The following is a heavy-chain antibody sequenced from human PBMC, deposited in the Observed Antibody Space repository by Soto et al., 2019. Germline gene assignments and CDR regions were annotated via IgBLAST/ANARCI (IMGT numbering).Heavy chain of an antibody. CDR3: ATEMPYTAAAYFYSGLNV. V-gene: IGHV1-69*18. J-gene: IGHJ6*02. CDR1: GGAFNNYA. CDR2: IVPDFPAV. Sequence: QVQLVQSGAEVKRPGSSVKVSCKASGGAFNNYAIYWVRQAPGQGLEWLGTIVPDFPAVYYAPRFQGRLTITADGSTDTVYMMMTSLTPEDRAVYYCATEMPYTAAAYFYSGLNVWGQGTSVTVSS. D-gene: IGHD6-13*01.